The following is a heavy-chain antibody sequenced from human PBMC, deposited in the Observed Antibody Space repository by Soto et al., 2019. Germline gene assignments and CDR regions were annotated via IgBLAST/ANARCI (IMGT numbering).Heavy chain of an antibody. J-gene: IGHJ4*02. CDR2: ISETGGGT. CDR3: AKDGGAGKYSTSWYEFDY. V-gene: IGHV3-23*01. Sequence: GGSLRLSCAASEFTFSNHAMSWVRQAPGKGPEWVAVISETGGGTYYADSVKGRFTISRDNSKNTLYLQMNSLRGDDTGVYYCAKDGGAGKYSTSWYEFDYWGEGTQVTVSS. CDR1: EFTFSNHA. D-gene: IGHD6-13*01.